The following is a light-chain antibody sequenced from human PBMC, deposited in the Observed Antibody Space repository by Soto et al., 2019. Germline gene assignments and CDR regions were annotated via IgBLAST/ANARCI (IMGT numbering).Light chain of an antibody. J-gene: IGKJ5*01. CDR1: QSVSSY. CDR3: QQYGSPPIT. V-gene: IGKV3-11*01. CDR2: DAS. Sequence: EIVLTQSPATLSLSPGERATLCCRASQSVSSYLAWYQQKPGQAPRLLIYDASNRATGIPAGFSGSGSGTDFTLTISRLEPEDFAVYYCQQYGSPPITFGQGTRLEI.